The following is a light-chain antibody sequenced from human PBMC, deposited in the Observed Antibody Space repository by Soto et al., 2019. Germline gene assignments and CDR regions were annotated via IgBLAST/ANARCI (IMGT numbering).Light chain of an antibody. Sequence: EIVMTHSPATLSVSPWEIATLSCRASQSVSNNLAWYQQKPGQAPRLLLYGASTRATGIPDRFSGSGSGTDFTLTISSLEPEDFAVFYCHQYGTSPPTFGPGTKVDIK. CDR3: HQYGTSPPT. J-gene: IGKJ1*01. CDR2: GAS. CDR1: QSVSNN. V-gene: IGKV3-15*01.